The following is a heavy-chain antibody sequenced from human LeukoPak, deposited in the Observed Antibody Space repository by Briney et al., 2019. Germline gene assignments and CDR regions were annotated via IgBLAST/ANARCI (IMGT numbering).Heavy chain of an antibody. CDR1: GGSISSGGYS. J-gene: IGHJ5*02. V-gene: IGHV4-30-2*01. Sequence: PSETLSLTCAVSGGSISSGGYSWSWIRQPPGKGLEWIGYIYHSGSTYYNPSLKSRVTISVDRSKNQFSLKLSSVTAADTAMYYCARGISYCSGGSCYSVPAVDWFDPWGQGTLVTVSS. D-gene: IGHD2-15*01. CDR2: IYHSGST. CDR3: ARGISYCSGGSCYSVPAVDWFDP.